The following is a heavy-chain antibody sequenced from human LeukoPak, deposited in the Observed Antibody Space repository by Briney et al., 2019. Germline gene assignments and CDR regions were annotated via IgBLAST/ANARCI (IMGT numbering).Heavy chain of an antibody. Sequence: ASVKVSCKVSGYTLTELSMHWVRQAPGKGLEWMGGFDPEDGETIYAQKFQGRVTMTEDTSTDTAYMELSSLRSEDTAVYYCARDLIAAAGEGFDYWGQGTLVTVSS. J-gene: IGHJ4*02. D-gene: IGHD6-13*01. CDR2: FDPEDGET. CDR1: GYTLTELS. V-gene: IGHV1-24*01. CDR3: ARDLIAAAGEGFDY.